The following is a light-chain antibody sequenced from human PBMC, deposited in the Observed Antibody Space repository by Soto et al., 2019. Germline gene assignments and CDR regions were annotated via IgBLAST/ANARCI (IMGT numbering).Light chain of an antibody. V-gene: IGKV1-5*01. Sequence: DIQMTQSPSTLSASVGDRVTITCRASQSISSWLAWYQQKPGKTPKLLIYDASSLESGVPSRFSGSGSGTEFTLTISSLQPDDFATYYCQQYNSYPLAFGQGTKVEIK. CDR2: DAS. CDR1: QSISSW. CDR3: QQYNSYPLA. J-gene: IGKJ1*01.